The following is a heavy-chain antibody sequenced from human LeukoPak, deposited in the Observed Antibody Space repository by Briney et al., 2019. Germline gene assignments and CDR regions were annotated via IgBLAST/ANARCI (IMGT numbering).Heavy chain of an antibody. D-gene: IGHD3-16*01. CDR3: AKGASYGTYDAFDF. CDR2: ISWNSYNI. Sequence: GGSLRLSCVASGFPFDDYAMHWVRHTPGKGLEWVSGISWNSYNIDYADSVKGRFTISRDNAKNSLYLQMNSLRAEDMALYYCAKGASYGTYDAFDFWGQGTMVTVSS. J-gene: IGHJ3*01. V-gene: IGHV3-9*03. CDR1: GFPFDDYA.